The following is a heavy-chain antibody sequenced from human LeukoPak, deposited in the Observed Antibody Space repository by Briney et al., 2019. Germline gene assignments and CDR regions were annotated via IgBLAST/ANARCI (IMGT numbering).Heavy chain of an antibody. D-gene: IGHD5-18*01. J-gene: IGHJ4*02. V-gene: IGHV4-39*07. CDR3: ASTRSEDTAMGNFDY. CDR2: IYYSGST. CDR1: GGSISSSSYY. Sequence: SETLSLTCTVSGGSISSSSYYWGWIRQPPGKGLEWIGCIYYSGSTYYNPSLKSRVTISVDTSKNQFSLKLSSVTAADTAVYYCASTRSEDTAMGNFDYWGQGTLVTVSS.